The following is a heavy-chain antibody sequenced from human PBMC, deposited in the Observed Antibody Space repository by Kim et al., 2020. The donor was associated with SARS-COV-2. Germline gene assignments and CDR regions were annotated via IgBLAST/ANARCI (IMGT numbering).Heavy chain of an antibody. CDR2: ISYDGSNK. CDR3: AKDPWLRFGELLLSFAGIGMDV. V-gene: IGHV3-30*18. Sequence: GGSLRLSCAASGFTFSSYGMHWVRQAPGKGLEWVAVISYDGSNKYYADSVKGRFTISRDNSKNTLYLQMNSLRAEDTAVYYCAKDPWLRFGELLLSFAGIGMDVWGQGTTVTVSS. D-gene: IGHD3-10*01. CDR1: GFTFSSYG. J-gene: IGHJ6*02.